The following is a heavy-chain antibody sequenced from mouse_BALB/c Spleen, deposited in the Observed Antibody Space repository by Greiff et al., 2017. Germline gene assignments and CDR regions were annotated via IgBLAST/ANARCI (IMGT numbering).Heavy chain of an antibody. V-gene: IGHV1-14*01. J-gene: IGHJ4*01. Sequence: EVQVVESGPELVRPGVSVKISCKGSGYTFTSYVMHWVKQKPGQGLEWIGYINPYNDGTKYNEKFKGKATLTSDKSSSTAYMELSSLTSEDSAVYYCASGAGGDYWGQGTSVTVSS. CDR3: ASGAGGDY. CDR1: GYTFTSYV. CDR2: INPYNDGT.